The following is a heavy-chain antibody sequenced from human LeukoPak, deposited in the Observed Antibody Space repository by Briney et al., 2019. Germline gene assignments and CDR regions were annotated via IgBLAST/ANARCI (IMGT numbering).Heavy chain of an antibody. CDR3: ARKVGATVGWFDP. D-gene: IGHD1-26*01. CDR1: GFTFSSYS. J-gene: IGHJ5*02. CDR2: ISSSSSYI. V-gene: IGHV3-21*01. Sequence: GGSLRLSCAASGFTFSSYSMNWVRQAPGKGLEWVSSISSSSSYIYCADSVKGRFTISRDNAKNSLYLQMNSLRAEDTAVYYCARKVGATVGWFDPWGQGTLVTVSS.